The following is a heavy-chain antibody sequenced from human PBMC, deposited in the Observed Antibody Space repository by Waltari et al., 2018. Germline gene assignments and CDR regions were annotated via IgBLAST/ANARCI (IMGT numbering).Heavy chain of an antibody. V-gene: IGHV3-7*01. CDR1: GFTFSRYW. D-gene: IGHD6-19*01. Sequence: EVQLVESGGGLVQPGGSLRLSCAASGFTFSRYWMIWVRQAPGKGPEWVANVKEDGSEKYYVDSVKGRFTISRDNAKNTLYLQMNSLRIEDTAIYYCVRGSSGWYGTDFWGQGTLVTVSS. CDR3: VRGSSGWYGTDF. CDR2: VKEDGSEK. J-gene: IGHJ4*02.